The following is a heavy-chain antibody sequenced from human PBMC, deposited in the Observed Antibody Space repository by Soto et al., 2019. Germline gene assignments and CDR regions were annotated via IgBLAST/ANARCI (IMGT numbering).Heavy chain of an antibody. CDR3: ARRGYGSRWPNVYMDV. D-gene: IGHD6-13*01. CDR2: ISYDGSNK. CDR1: GFTFSNAW. Sequence: GGSLRLSCAASGFTFSNAWINWVRQAPGKGLEWVAVISYDGSNKYYAKSVKGRFTISRDNSENTLYLQMGSLRAEDMALYYCARRGYGSRWPNVYMDVWGKGTTVTVSS. J-gene: IGHJ6*03. V-gene: IGHV3-30*03.